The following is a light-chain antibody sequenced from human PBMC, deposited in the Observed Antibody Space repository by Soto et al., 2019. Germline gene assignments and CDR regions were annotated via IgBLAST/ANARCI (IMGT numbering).Light chain of an antibody. V-gene: IGKV3-20*01. CDR2: GAS. J-gene: IGKJ1*01. CDR1: QSISSY. Sequence: EIVLTQSPDTLSLSPGERATLSCRASQSISSYLAWYQQKPGQAPRLLIYGASSRATGIPDRFSGSVSGTDFTLAISRLEPGDSAVYFCQQCDTSPWTFGQGTKVEIK. CDR3: QQCDTSPWT.